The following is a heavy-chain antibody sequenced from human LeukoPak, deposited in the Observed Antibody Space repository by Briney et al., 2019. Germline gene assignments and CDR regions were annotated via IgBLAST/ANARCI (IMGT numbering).Heavy chain of an antibody. V-gene: IGHV5-51*01. CDR1: GYSFSNNW. D-gene: IGHD1-14*01. J-gene: IGHJ4*02. Sequence: GESLKISCKGSGYSFSNNWIGWVRQMPGRGLEWMGIIYPADSDTRYSPSFQGQVTISADKSISTAYLQWSSLKASDTAMYYCARHPMYKLADYWGQGTLVTVSS. CDR2: IYPADSDT. CDR3: ARHPMYKLADY.